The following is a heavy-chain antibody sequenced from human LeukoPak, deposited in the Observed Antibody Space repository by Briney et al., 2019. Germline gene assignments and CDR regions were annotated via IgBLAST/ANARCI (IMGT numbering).Heavy chain of an antibody. CDR2: ISYDGTNK. V-gene: IGHV3-30*18. J-gene: IGHJ4*02. D-gene: IGHD6-6*01. CDR1: GFTFSSYG. CDR3: AKDSSSSSGATDC. Sequence: TGGSLRLSCAASGFTFSSYGMHWVRQAPGKGLEWVAVISYDGTNKYYADSVKGRFTISRDNSKSTLYLQMNSLRPEDTAVYYCAKDSSSSSGATDCWGQGTLVTVSS.